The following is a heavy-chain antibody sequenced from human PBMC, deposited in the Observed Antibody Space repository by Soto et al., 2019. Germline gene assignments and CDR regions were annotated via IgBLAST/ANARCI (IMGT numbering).Heavy chain of an antibody. CDR3: ARDIAVDGIEWFDP. D-gene: IGHD6-19*01. CDR1: GGSISSYY. CDR2: IYTSGST. J-gene: IGHJ5*02. V-gene: IGHV4-4*07. Sequence: LALTCTVSGGSISSYYWSWIRQPAGKGLEWIGRIYTSGSTNYNPSLKSRVTMSVDTSKNQFSLKLSSVTAADTAVYYCARDIAVDGIEWFDPWGQGTLVTVSS.